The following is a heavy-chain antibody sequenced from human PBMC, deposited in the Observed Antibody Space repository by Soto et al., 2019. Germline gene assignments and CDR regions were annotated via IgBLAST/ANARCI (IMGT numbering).Heavy chain of an antibody. CDR2: IYYSGST. J-gene: IGHJ5*02. CDR1: GGSISSGDYY. Sequence: TSETLSLTCTVSGGSISSGDYYWSWIRQHPGKGLEWIGYIYYSGSTYYNPSLKSRVTISVDTSKNQFSLKLSSVTAADTAVYYCARAARRSNWFDPWGQGTLVTVSS. CDR3: ARAARRSNWFDP. D-gene: IGHD6-6*01. V-gene: IGHV4-30-4*01.